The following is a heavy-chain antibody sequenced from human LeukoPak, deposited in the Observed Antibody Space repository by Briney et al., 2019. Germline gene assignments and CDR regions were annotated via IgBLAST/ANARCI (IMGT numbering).Heavy chain of an antibody. V-gene: IGHV1-2*02. D-gene: IGHD4-11*01. J-gene: IGHJ4*02. Sequence: GASVKVSCKASGYTFTGNFIHWVRQAPGQGLEWMGCINPNSGGTNYAQKFQGRESMTRDTTISTAYLVLSRLRFDDTGVYCCARGGGDYGKYIWGIGIDYWGQGTLVTVSS. CDR3: ARGGGDYGKYIWGIGIDY. CDR2: INPNSGGT. CDR1: GYTFTGNF.